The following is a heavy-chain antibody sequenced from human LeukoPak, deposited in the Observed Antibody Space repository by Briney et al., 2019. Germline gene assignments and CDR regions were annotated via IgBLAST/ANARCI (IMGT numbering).Heavy chain of an antibody. CDR3: ARERGQYSSSWFPIYY. CDR1: GFTFSSYG. D-gene: IGHD6-13*01. J-gene: IGHJ4*02. Sequence: GGSLRLSCAASGFTFSSYGMHWVRQAPGKGLEWVSAISGSGGSTYYADSVKGRFTISRDNSKNTLYLQMNCLRAEDTAVYYCARERGQYSSSWFPIYYWGQGTLVTVSS. V-gene: IGHV3-23*01. CDR2: ISGSGGST.